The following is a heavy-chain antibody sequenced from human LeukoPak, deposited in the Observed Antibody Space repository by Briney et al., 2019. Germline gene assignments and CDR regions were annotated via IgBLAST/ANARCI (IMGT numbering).Heavy chain of an antibody. CDR1: GYTFTSYA. J-gene: IGHJ4*02. D-gene: IGHD3-22*01. CDR3: ATTHYYDSSGYGASAHY. Sequence: ASVKVSCKASGYTFTSYAMHWVRQAPGQRLEWMGWINAGNGNTKYSQKFQGRVTITRDTSASTAYMELSSLRSEDTAVYYCATTHYYDSSGYGASAHYWGQGTLVTVSS. CDR2: INAGNGNT. V-gene: IGHV1-3*01.